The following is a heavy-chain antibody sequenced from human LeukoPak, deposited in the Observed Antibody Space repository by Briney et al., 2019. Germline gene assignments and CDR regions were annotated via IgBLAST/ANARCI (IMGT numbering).Heavy chain of an antibody. V-gene: IGHV1-2*02. CDR2: INPNSGGT. J-gene: IGHJ4*02. CDR1: GYTFTGYY. CDR3: ARASPTWIQNRYHFDY. D-gene: IGHD5-18*01. Sequence: PEASVKVSCKVSGYTFTGYYMHWVRQAPGQGLEWMGWINPNSGGTNYAQKFQGRVTMTRDTSISTAYMELSRLRSDDTAVYYCARASPTWIQNRYHFDYWGQGTLVTVSS.